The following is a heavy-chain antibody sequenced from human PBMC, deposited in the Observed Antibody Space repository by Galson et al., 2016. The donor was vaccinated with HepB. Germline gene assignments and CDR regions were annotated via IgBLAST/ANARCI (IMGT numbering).Heavy chain of an antibody. D-gene: IGHD3-3*01. CDR1: GYTSDSYW. CDR3: ARSLTGSYDFWGAIYNYYAMDV. CDR2: IYPGDFDI. J-gene: IGHJ6*02. Sequence: QSGAEVKKPGESLKISCRGSGYTSDSYWIGWVRQMPGNGLEWMAIIYPGDFDIRYSTSFQGHVPISVDKFISTAYLQWSSLTASDTAMYYCARSLTGSYDFWGAIYNYYAMDVWGQGTTVIVS. V-gene: IGHV5-51*01.